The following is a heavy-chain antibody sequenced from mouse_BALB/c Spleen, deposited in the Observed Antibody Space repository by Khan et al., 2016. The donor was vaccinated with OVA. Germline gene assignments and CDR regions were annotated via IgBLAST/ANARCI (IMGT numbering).Heavy chain of an antibody. V-gene: IGHV1-4*01. Sequence: VQLQESGAELARPGASVKMSCKASGYTFTSYTIHWIKERPGQGLEWIGYINPSNGYTNYNQKFKDKATLTTDKSYTTAYLQLSSLTSDDSAVYNCVRDGAYHRNDGWFAYWDQGTLVTVSA. CDR3: VRDGAYHRNDGWFAY. D-gene: IGHD2-14*01. J-gene: IGHJ3*01. CDR1: GYTFTSYT. CDR2: INPSNGYT.